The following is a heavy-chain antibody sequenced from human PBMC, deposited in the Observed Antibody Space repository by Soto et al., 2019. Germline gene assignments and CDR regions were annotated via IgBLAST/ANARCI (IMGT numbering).Heavy chain of an antibody. CDR3: ARADVVLMVNSTALYF. CDR2: ISGPSSST. V-gene: IGHV3-23*01. CDR1: GFTFGDYT. Sequence: GGSLRLSCAASGFTFGDYTMTWVRQAPGKGLEWVSTISGPSSSTYYADSVKGRFTVSRDNSNNTLYLHMNSLRAEDTALYYCARADVVLMVNSTALYFWGQGSLVTVSS. J-gene: IGHJ4*02. D-gene: IGHD2-8*01.